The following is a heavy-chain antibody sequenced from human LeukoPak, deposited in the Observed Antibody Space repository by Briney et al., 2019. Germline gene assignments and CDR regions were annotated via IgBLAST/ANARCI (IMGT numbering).Heavy chain of an antibody. CDR1: GGSFSGYY. CDR2: INHSGST. CDR3: ARGRSFRYGSD. J-gene: IGHJ4*02. V-gene: IGHV4-34*01. Sequence: PSETLSLTCAVYGGSFSGYYWSWIRQPPGKGLEWIGEINHSGSTNYNPSLKSRVTISVDTSKNQFSLKLSSVTAADTAVYYCARGRSFRYGSDWGQGTLVTVSS. D-gene: IGHD3-10*01.